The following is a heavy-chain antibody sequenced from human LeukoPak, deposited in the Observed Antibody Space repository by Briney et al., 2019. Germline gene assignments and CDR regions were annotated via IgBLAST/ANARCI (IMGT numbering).Heavy chain of an antibody. V-gene: IGHV4-31*03. J-gene: IGHJ3*02. CDR3: ARLLNWNDVADAFDI. CDR2: IYYSGST. D-gene: IGHD1-20*01. CDR1: GGSISSGGYY. Sequence: PSETLSLTCTVSGGSISSGGYYWSWIRQYPGKGLEWIGYIYYSGSTYYNPSLKSRVTISVDTSKNQFSLKLSSVTAADTAVYYCARLLNWNDVADAFDIWGQGTMVTVSS.